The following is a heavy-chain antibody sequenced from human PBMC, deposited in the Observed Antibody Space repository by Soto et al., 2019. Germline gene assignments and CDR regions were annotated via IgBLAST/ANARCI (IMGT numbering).Heavy chain of an antibody. CDR2: IYYSGST. J-gene: IGHJ6*03. CDR1: GGSISSSSYY. CDR3: ASPSNSSRNYYMDV. V-gene: IGHV4-39*01. Sequence: SETLCLTCTVSGGSISSSSYYGGWIRQPPGKGLEWIGSIYYSGSTYYNPSLKSRVTISVDTSKNQFSLKLSSVTAADTAVYYCASPSNSSRNYYMDVWGKGTTVTVSS. D-gene: IGHD6-13*01.